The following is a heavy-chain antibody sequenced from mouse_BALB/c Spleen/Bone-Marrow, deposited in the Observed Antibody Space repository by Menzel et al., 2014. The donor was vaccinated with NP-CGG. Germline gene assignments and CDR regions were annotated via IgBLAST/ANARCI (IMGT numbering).Heavy chain of an antibody. Sequence: EVQLQQSGGGLVQPGGSLKLSCAASGFDFSRYWMSWVRQAPGKGLEWIGEINPDSSTINYTPSLKYKFIISRDNAKNTLYLQMSKVRSEDTALYYCARLSYYGRFAYWGQGTLVTVSA. CDR2: INPDSSTI. J-gene: IGHJ3*01. CDR3: ARLSYYGRFAY. D-gene: IGHD1-1*01. CDR1: GFDFSRYW. V-gene: IGHV4-1*02.